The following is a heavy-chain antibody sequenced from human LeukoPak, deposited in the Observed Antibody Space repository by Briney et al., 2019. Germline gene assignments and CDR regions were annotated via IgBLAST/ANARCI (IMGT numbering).Heavy chain of an antibody. CDR1: GFTLSSYA. J-gene: IGHJ4*02. D-gene: IGHD6-13*01. V-gene: IGHV3-23*01. Sequence: GGSLRFSCAASGFTLSSYAMTWVRQAPGRGLEWVSSVDGGGGGTYYADSVKGRFTISRDNSKDTLYLQMNGLRAEDTAVYFCAKQSAGSAAWYSLHYDFWGQGTLVTVSS. CDR3: AKQSAGSAAWYSLHYDF. CDR2: VDGGGGGT.